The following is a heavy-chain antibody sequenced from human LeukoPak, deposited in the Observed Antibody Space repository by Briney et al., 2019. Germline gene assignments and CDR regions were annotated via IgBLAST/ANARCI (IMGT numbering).Heavy chain of an antibody. J-gene: IGHJ4*02. CDR1: GFTFSSYA. V-gene: IGHV3-23*01. D-gene: IGHD3-10*02. CDR3: AGGDLVNMFYFDY. Sequence: GGSLRPSCAASGFTFSSYAMSWVRQAPGKGLEWVSALSCSGGSTYYADSVKGRFTISRDNSKNTLYLQMNSLGAEDTAVYYCAGGDLVNMFYFDYWGQGTLVTVSS. CDR2: LSCSGGST.